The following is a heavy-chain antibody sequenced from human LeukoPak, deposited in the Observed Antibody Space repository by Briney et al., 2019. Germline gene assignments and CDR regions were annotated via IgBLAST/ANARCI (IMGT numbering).Heavy chain of an antibody. V-gene: IGHV4-34*01. CDR1: GGSFSGNY. Sequence: SETLSLTCAVYGGSFSGNYWSWIRQPPGKGLEWIGEINHSGSTNYNPSLKSRVTISVDTSKNQFSLKLSSVTAADTAVYYCARGENSYGPNWFDPWGQGTLVTVSS. D-gene: IGHD5-18*01. CDR2: INHSGST. CDR3: ARGENSYGPNWFDP. J-gene: IGHJ5*02.